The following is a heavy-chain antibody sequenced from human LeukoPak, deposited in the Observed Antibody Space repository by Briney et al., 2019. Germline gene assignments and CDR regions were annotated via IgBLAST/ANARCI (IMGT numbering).Heavy chain of an antibody. CDR2: IYSGGST. Sequence: GGSLRLSCAASGFTVSSNYMSWVRQAPGEGLEWVSVIYSGGSTYYADSVKGRFTISRDISKNTLYLQMNSLRAEDTAVYYCARDWYFDRSGYYYSTPWGQGTLVTVSS. CDR3: ARDWYFDRSGYYYSTP. D-gene: IGHD3-22*01. V-gene: IGHV3-66*01. CDR1: GFTVSSNY. J-gene: IGHJ5*02.